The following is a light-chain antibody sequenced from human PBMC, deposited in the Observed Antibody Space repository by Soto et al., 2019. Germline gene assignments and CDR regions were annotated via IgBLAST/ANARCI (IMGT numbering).Light chain of an antibody. V-gene: IGKV3-20*01. J-gene: IGKJ1*01. CDR3: QQFGSSPQT. CDR1: QSVGTNS. CDR2: GAS. Sequence: EIVLTQSPGTLSLSPGERATLSCRASQSVGTNSLAWYQQKPGQAPRLLIYGASSRATGIPARFSGSGSGTDFTLNISRLDPEDFAVYYCQQFGSSPQTFGQGNKVEIK.